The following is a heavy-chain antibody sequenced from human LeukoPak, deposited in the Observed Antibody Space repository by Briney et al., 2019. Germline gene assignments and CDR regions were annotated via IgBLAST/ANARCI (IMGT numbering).Heavy chain of an antibody. J-gene: IGHJ5*02. CDR3: AREPYYDYVWGSYRQGWFDP. CDR2: ILYDGSDK. V-gene: IGHV3-30*14. Sequence: GGSLRLSCAASGFTFSNYAMHWVRQAPGKGLEWVAVILYDGSDKYYADSVKGRLTLSRDNSKNTLYLQMNSLRAEDTAVYYCAREPYYDYVWGSYRQGWFDPWGQGTLVTVSS. CDR1: GFTFSNYA. D-gene: IGHD3-16*02.